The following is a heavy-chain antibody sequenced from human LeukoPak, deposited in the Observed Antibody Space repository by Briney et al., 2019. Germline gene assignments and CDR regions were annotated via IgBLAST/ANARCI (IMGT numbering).Heavy chain of an antibody. Sequence: SETLSLTCTVSGGSISSSSYYWGWIRQPPGKGLEWIGSIYYSGSTYYNPSLKSRVTISVDTSKNQFSLKLSSVTAADTAVYYCAREDSSSWYSYMDVWGKGTSVTVSS. CDR2: IYYSGST. CDR3: AREDSSSWYSYMDV. J-gene: IGHJ6*03. V-gene: IGHV4-39*07. D-gene: IGHD6-13*01. CDR1: GGSISSSSYY.